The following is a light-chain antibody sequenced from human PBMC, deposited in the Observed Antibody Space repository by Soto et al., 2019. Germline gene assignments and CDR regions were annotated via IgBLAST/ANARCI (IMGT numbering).Light chain of an antibody. CDR1: QGIRDD. Sequence: DIQMTQSPSSLSASVGDRVTITCRASQGIRDDFAWYQQKPGRAPKRLIYAASTLQSGVPLRFSGSGSGTEFTLTISSLKPEDIATYYCLQHGSYPRTFGQGTKVDIK. V-gene: IGKV1-17*01. CDR2: AAS. J-gene: IGKJ1*01. CDR3: LQHGSYPRT.